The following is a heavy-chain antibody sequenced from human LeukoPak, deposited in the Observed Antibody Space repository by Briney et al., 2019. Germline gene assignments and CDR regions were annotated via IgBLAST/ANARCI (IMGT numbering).Heavy chain of an antibody. Sequence: PGGSLRLSCAASGFTFSSYAMSWVRQAPGKGLEWVSAISGSGGSTYYADSVKGRFTISRDNSKNTLYLQMNSLRAEDTAVYYCATYTDNEGYYYDSSGYHYWGQGTLVTVSS. CDR2: ISGSGGST. J-gene: IGHJ4*02. D-gene: IGHD3-22*01. CDR3: ATYTDNEGYYYDSSGYHY. V-gene: IGHV3-23*01. CDR1: GFTFSSYA.